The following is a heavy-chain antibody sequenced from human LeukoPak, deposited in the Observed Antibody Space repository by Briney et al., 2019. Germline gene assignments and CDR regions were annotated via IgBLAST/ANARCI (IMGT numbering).Heavy chain of an antibody. CDR1: VFTFTRSA. CDR3: AREVYGAFDI. Sequence: SLRLCCTASVFTFTRSAMHCVRPAPGQRLERIGRINPNSGGANYAQKFQGRVPMTRDTSISTAYMELSRLRSDDTAVYCCAREVYGAFDIWGQGTMVTVSS. CDR2: INPNSGGA. D-gene: IGHD5/OR15-5a*01. V-gene: IGHV1-2*06. J-gene: IGHJ3*02.